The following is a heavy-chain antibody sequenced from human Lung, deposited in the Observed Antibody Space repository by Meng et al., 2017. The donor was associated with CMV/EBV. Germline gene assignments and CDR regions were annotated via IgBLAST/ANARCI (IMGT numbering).Heavy chain of an antibody. CDR1: GYTFTSYG. J-gene: IGHJ3*01. Sequence: ASVKVSCKASGYTFTSYGISWVRQAPGQGLEWMGWISGYDGRANYGQKFRGRVTVTTDTSTSTAYMELRSLSSDDTAVYYCVKAWRMGGPLSAFDLWGQGTMVTVSS. CDR2: ISGYDGRA. D-gene: IGHD1-26*01. V-gene: IGHV1-18*01. CDR3: VKAWRMGGPLSAFDL.